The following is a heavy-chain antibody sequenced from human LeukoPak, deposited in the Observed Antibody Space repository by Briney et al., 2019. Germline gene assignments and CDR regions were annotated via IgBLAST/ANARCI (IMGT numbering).Heavy chain of an antibody. J-gene: IGHJ5*02. V-gene: IGHV1-69*04. D-gene: IGHD6-13*01. CDR1: GGTFSSYA. Sequence: SVKVSCKASGGTFSSYAISWVRQAPGQGLEWMGRIIPILGIANYAQKFQGRVTITADKSTSTAYMELSSLRSEDTAVYYCARDDTAAAGRSEIKFDPWGQGTLVTVSS. CDR3: ARDDTAAAGRSEIKFDP. CDR2: IIPILGIA.